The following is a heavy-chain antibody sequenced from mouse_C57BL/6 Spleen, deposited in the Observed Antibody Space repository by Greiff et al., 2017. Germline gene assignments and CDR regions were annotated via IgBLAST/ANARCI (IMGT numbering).Heavy chain of an antibody. D-gene: IGHD1-1*01. Sequence: VQLQQSGPELVKPGASVKIPCKASGYTFTDYNMDWVKQSHGKSLEWIGDINPNNGGTIYNQKFKGTATLTVDKSSSTAYMELRSLTSEDTAVYYCARRNYYGSSPYFDYWGQGTTLTVSS. CDR1: GYTFTDYN. V-gene: IGHV1-18*01. CDR3: ARRNYYGSSPYFDY. J-gene: IGHJ2*01. CDR2: INPNNGGT.